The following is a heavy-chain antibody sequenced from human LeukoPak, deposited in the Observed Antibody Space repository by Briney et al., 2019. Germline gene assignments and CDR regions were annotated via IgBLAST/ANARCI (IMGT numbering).Heavy chain of an antibody. CDR1: GFMLSTYA. D-gene: IGHD1-14*01. J-gene: IGHJ4*02. CDR2: ISYDGSDE. CDR3: ARDVYGSDY. Sequence: GRALRLSRAASGFMLSTYAMHLVRQAPGKGLEGVAVISYDGSDEYYADSVKGRFTISRDNSQNTLYPQMNSLRAEDTAVYYCARDVYGSDYWGQGSLVTVSS. V-gene: IGHV3-30-3*01.